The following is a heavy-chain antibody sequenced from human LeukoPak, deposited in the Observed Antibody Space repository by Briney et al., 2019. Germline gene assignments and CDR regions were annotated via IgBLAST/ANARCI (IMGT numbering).Heavy chain of an antibody. J-gene: IGHJ4*02. V-gene: IGHV3-7*01. CDR3: ARGWGITIFGVAHFDY. CDR1: GFTFTTYW. D-gene: IGHD3-3*01. CDR2: IKQDGSEK. Sequence: PGESLRLSCAASGFTFTTYWMTWVRQAPGKGLEWVANIKQDGSEKYYVDSVKGRFTISRDNAKNSLYLQMNSLRAEDTAVYYCARGWGITIFGVAHFDYWGQGTLVTVSS.